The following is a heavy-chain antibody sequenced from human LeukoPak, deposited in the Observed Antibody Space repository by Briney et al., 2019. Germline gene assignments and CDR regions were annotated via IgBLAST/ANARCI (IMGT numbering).Heavy chain of an antibody. J-gene: IGHJ6*02. CDR2: IKSKIEGETI. D-gene: IGHD1-20*01. V-gene: IGHV3-15*01. Sequence: GGSLRLSCGASGFSFNNAYMSWVRQAPGKGPEWVGLIKSKIEGETIEYAAPVKDRFVISREDSKNTVYLQMTSLKIEDTAVYYCTTAGISGTRWYYNGMDVWGQGTTVTVSS. CDR3: TTAGISGTRWYYNGMDV. CDR1: GFSFNNAY.